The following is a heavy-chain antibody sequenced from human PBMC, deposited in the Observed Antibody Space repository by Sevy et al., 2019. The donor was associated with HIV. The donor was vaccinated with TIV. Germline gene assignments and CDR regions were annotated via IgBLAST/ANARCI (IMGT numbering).Heavy chain of an antibody. Sequence: ASVKVSCKASGYTFTGYYMHWVRQAPGQGLEWMGRINPNSRGTNYSQKFQGRVTMSRDTSISTASMELSRLRSDATVVYYCARGRAVAAAGYYYYGMDVWGQGTLVTVSS. CDR2: INPNSRGT. CDR3: ARGRAVAAAGYYYYGMDV. CDR1: GYTFTGYY. D-gene: IGHD6-19*01. J-gene: IGHJ6*02. V-gene: IGHV1-2*05.